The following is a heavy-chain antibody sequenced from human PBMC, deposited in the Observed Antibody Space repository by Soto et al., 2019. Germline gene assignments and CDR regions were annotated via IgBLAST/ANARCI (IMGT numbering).Heavy chain of an antibody. Sequence: AGGSLRLSCAASGFTFSSYAVSWVRQAPGKGPEWISSISGSGSTIYYADSVKGRFTISRDNSKNTLYLQMSSLRAEDTAVYYCAKVFYYYDSSGYYYFDYWGQGTLVTGSS. CDR3: AKVFYYYDSSGYYYFDY. D-gene: IGHD3-22*01. J-gene: IGHJ4*02. CDR2: ISGSGSTI. CDR1: GFTFSSYA. V-gene: IGHV3-23*01.